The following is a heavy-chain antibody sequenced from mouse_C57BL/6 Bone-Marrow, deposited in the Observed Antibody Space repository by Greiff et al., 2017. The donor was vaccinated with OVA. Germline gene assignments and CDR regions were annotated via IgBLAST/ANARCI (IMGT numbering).Heavy chain of an antibody. J-gene: IGHJ2*01. CDR3: AKDGYYLHY. CDR2: INPNNGGT. V-gene: IGHV1-22*01. Sequence: VHVKQSGPELVKPGASVKMSCKASGYTFTDYNMHWVKQSHGKSLEWIGYINPNNGGTSYNQKFKGKATLTVNKSSSTAYMELRSLTSEDSAVYYCAKDGYYLHYWGQGTTLTVSS. D-gene: IGHD2-3*01. CDR1: GYTFTDYN.